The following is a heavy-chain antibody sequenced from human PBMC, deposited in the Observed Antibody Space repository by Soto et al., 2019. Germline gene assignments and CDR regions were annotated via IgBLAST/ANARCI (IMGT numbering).Heavy chain of an antibody. V-gene: IGHV3-33*01. D-gene: IGHD3-9*01. CDR3: AREALRYFDY. CDR2: IWYNGSNK. Sequence: GGSLRLSCASSGFTFSSYGMHWVRQAPGKGLEWVAVIWYNGSNKYYADSVKGRFTISRDNSKNTLYLQMNSLRAEDTAVYYCAREALRYFDYWGQGTLVTVSS. J-gene: IGHJ4*02. CDR1: GFTFSSYG.